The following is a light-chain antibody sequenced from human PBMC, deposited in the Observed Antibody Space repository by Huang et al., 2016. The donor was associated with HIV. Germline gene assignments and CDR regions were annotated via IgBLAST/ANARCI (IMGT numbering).Light chain of an antibody. J-gene: IGKJ2*01. CDR2: AAS. Sequence: DIQMTQSPSSLSASVGDRVTSTCRASETISSYLNWYQQQPGKAPKLLIYAASTLQSGVASKFSGRGTGTEFTLTISNLHPEDFATYYCHQSYGTPQTFGQGTKLDIK. CDR1: ETISSY. V-gene: IGKV1-39*01. CDR3: HQSYGTPQT.